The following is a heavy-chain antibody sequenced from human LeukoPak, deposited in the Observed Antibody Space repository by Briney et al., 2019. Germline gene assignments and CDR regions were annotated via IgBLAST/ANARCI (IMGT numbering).Heavy chain of an antibody. CDR1: GFTFSAYT. Sequence: GGSLRLSCAASGFTFSAYTMNWVRQAPGKGLEWVSYISSSSSTIYYADSVKGRFTISRDNAKNSLYLQMNSLRDEDTAVYYCARDLRYYYGMDVWGQGTTVTVSS. V-gene: IGHV3-48*02. CDR3: ARDLRYYYGMDV. CDR2: ISSSSSTI. J-gene: IGHJ6*02.